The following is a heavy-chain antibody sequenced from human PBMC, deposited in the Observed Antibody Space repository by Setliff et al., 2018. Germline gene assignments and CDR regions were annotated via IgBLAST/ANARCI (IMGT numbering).Heavy chain of an antibody. Sequence: ASVKVSCKASGYTFTSYAMHWVRQAPGQRLEWMGWINAGNGNTKYSQKFQGRVTITRDTSASTAYMELSSLRSEDTAVYYCARDPRQNDNFWSGYYYYYYYGMDVWGQGTTITVSS. CDR1: GYTFTSYA. J-gene: IGHJ6*02. D-gene: IGHD3-3*01. CDR2: INAGNGNT. V-gene: IGHV1-3*01. CDR3: ARDPRQNDNFWSGYYYYYYYGMDV.